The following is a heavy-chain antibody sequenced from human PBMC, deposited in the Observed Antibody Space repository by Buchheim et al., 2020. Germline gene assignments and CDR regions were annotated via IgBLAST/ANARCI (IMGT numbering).Heavy chain of an antibody. CDR2: IWNDGNTK. D-gene: IGHD5-12*01. J-gene: IGHJ4*02. CDR1: GFTFSNYG. V-gene: IGHV3-33*01. CDR3: ARAAWRHVGDL. Sequence: QVQLVESGGGVIQPGRSLTLSCTTSGFTFSNYGMHWVRQAPGKGLEWVAVIWNDGNTKYYVESVKGRFTISRDISKNTVYLQMNSLRAEETAVYYCARAAWRHVGDLWGQGTL.